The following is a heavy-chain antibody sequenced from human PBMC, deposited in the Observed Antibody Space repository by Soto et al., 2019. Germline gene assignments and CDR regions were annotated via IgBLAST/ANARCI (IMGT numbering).Heavy chain of an antibody. Sequence: QVQLVQSGAEVKKPGSSVKVSCKASGGTFSSYAISWVRQSPGQGLEWMGGIIPIFGTANYAQKFQGRVTIPPDESPSTADLELRSLRSEDTAVYYCARWGSGWFERYFQHWGQGTLVTVSS. V-gene: IGHV1-69*01. CDR1: GGTFSSYA. CDR3: ARWGSGWFERYFQH. CDR2: IIPIFGTA. D-gene: IGHD6-19*01. J-gene: IGHJ1*01.